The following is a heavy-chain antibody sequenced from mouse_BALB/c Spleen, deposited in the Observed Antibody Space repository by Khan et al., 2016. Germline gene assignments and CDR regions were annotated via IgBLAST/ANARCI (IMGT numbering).Heavy chain of an antibody. CDR3: ARVRQAVDY. J-gene: IGHJ4*01. Sequence: EVQLQESGGGLVQPGGSLKLSCAASGFTFSTYAMSWVRQTPDKRLELVATINSNGGSTYYPDNVKGRFTISRDNAKNTLYLQMSSLKSEDTDMYYCARVRQAVDYWGQGTSVTVS. CDR1: GFTFSTYA. V-gene: IGHV5-6-3*01. CDR2: INSNGGST. D-gene: IGHD2-14*01.